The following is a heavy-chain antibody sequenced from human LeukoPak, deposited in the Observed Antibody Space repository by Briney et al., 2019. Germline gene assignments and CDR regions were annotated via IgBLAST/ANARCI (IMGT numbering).Heavy chain of an antibody. CDR1: GGSFSGYY. CDR3: ARRGSYYYDSSGYYPFDY. D-gene: IGHD3-22*01. Sequence: SETLSLTCAVYGGSFSGYYWSWIRRPPGKGLEWIGEINHSGSTNYTPSLKSRVTISVDTSKNQFSLKLSSVTAADTAVYYCARRGSYYYDSSGYYPFDYWGQGTLVTVSS. J-gene: IGHJ4*02. CDR2: INHSGST. V-gene: IGHV4-34*01.